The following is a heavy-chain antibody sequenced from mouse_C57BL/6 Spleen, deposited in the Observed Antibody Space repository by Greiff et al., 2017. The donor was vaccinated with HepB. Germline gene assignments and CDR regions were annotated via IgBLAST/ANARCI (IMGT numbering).Heavy chain of an antibody. CDR2: IYPGSGST. Sequence: VQLQQSGAELVKPGASVKMSCKASGYTFTSYWITWVKQRPGQGLEWIGDIYPGSGSTNYNEKFKSKATLTVDTSSSTAYMQLSSLTSEDSAVYYCARSDYYGSSYRYFDVWGTGTTVTVSS. D-gene: IGHD1-1*01. J-gene: IGHJ1*03. CDR1: GYTFTSYW. V-gene: IGHV1-55*01. CDR3: ARSDYYGSSYRYFDV.